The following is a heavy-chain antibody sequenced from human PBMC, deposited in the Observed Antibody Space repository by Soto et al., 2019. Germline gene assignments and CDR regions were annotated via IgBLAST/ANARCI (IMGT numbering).Heavy chain of an antibody. Sequence: ASVKVSCKASGYTFTSYGISWVRQAPGQGLEWMGWISAYNGNTNYAQKLQGRVTMTTDTSTSTAYMELRSLRSDDTAVYYCARGPSATDIAAARRGGDYYGMDVWGQGTMVTVSS. V-gene: IGHV1-18*01. CDR3: ARGPSATDIAAARRGGDYYGMDV. J-gene: IGHJ6*02. D-gene: IGHD6-13*01. CDR2: ISAYNGNT. CDR1: GYTFTSYG.